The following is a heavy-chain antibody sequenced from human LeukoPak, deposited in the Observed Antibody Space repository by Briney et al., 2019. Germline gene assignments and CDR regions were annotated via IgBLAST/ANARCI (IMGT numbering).Heavy chain of an antibody. V-gene: IGHV3-64*02. Sequence: GGSLRLSCVASGFTFITYTMDWVRHAPGKGLEYVSAISSNGGSTYYADSVSGGFTVSRDNSKSTLYLQMGSLRAEDMAVYYCARFYCSRTNCYFDYWGQGTLVTVSS. D-gene: IGHD2-2*01. CDR3: ARFYCSRTNCYFDY. J-gene: IGHJ4*02. CDR2: ISSNGGST. CDR1: GFTFITYT.